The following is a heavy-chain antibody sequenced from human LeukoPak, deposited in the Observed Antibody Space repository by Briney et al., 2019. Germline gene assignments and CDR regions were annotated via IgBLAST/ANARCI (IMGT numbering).Heavy chain of an antibody. J-gene: IGHJ6*02. CDR1: GFTVSSNY. Sequence: GGSLRLSCAASGFTVSSNYMTWVRQAPGKGLEWVSIIYNSGSTYYADSVKGRFTISRDNSKNTLYLQMNSLRAEDTAVYYCARDLRVESYYYGMDVWGQGTTVTVSS. CDR3: ARDLRVESYYYGMDV. CDR2: IYNSGST. D-gene: IGHD5-24*01. V-gene: IGHV3-66*01.